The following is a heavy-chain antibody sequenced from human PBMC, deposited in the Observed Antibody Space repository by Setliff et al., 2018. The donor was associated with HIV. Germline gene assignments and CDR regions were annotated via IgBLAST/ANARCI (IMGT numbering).Heavy chain of an antibody. CDR2: IAPNLRMP. Sequence: SVKVSCKTSGGTFNTYPIAWVRQAPGQGLEWMGGIAPNLRMPNYIQKFKGRLTITADESTSTVYMELTNLRSEDTAMYYCAREKSPVLEYFDWLKPRHVFDVWGQGTVGTVS. CDR1: GGTFNTYP. J-gene: IGHJ3*01. CDR3: AREKSPVLEYFDWLKPRHVFDV. D-gene: IGHD3-9*01. V-gene: IGHV1-69*10.